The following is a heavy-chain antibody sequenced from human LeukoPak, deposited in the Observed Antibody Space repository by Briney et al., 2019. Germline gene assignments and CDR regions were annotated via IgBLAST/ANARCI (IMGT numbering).Heavy chain of an antibody. CDR2: ISGSGGST. J-gene: IGHJ4*02. D-gene: IGHD2-2*01. Sequence: QAGGSLRLSCAASGFTFSSYAMSWVRQAPGKGLEWVSAISGSGGSTYYADSVKGRFTISRDNSKNTLYLQMNSLRAEDTAVYYCAKDIVVVPAAMRGYFDYWGQGTLVTVSS. CDR1: GFTFSSYA. V-gene: IGHV3-23*01. CDR3: AKDIVVVPAAMRGYFDY.